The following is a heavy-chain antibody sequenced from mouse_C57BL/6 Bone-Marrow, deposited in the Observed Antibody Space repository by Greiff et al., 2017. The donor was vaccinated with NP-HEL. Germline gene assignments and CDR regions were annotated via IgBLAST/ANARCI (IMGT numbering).Heavy chain of an antibody. V-gene: IGHV14-2*01. Sequence: EVQLQQSGAELVKPGASVKLSCTASGFNFNDYYMHWVKQRTEQGLEWIGWIDPENGATKYAPKFKGQATITADKSSNTAYLQLTSLTSEDSAVYFCASVSSVVYYFDMGDWGQGVSVTVAS. CDR3: ASVSSVVYYFDMGD. CDR2: IDPENGAT. J-gene: IGHJ4*01. CDR1: GFNFNDYY. D-gene: IGHD1-1*01.